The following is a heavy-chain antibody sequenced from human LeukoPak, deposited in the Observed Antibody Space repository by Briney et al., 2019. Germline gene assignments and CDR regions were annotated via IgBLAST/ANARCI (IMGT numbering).Heavy chain of an antibody. V-gene: IGHV1-8*01. J-gene: IGHJ4*02. CDR3: ARGPPYYDFWSGYLDRYYFDC. CDR2: MNPNSGNT. Sequence: ASVKVSCKASGYTFTSYDINWVRQATGQGLEWMGWMNPNSGNTGYAQKFQGRVTMTRNTSISTAYMELSSLRSEDTAVYYCARGPPYYDFWSGYLDRYYFDCWGQGTLVTVSS. CDR1: GYTFTSYD. D-gene: IGHD3-3*01.